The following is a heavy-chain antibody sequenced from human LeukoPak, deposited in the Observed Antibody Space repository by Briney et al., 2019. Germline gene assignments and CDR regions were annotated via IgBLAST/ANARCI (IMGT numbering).Heavy chain of an antibody. CDR2: IYYSGST. CDR3: ARLYCSSTSCYSLVYDP. J-gene: IGHJ5*02. D-gene: IGHD2-2*01. CDR1: GGSISSGGYY. V-gene: IGHV4-31*03. Sequence: PSQTLSLTCTVSGGSISSGGYYWSWIRQHPGKGLEWIGYIYYSGSTYYNPSLKSRVTISVDTSKNQFSLKLSSVTAADTAVYYCARLYCSSTSCYSLVYDPWGQGTLVTVSS.